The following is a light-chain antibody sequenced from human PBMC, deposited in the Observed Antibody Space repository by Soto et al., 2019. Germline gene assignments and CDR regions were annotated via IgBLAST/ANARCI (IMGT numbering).Light chain of an antibody. V-gene: IGLV2-14*01. J-gene: IGLJ1*01. CDR3: NSFRVNHLYV. CDR2: EVT. CDR1: SSDIGGYNA. Sequence: QSVLTQRASVSGSPGQTITISCTGTSSDIGGYNAVSWYQHHPGKAPKLIIYEVTHRPAGISDRFSASKSGNTASLTISGLQAEDEADYYCNSFRVNHLYVFGTGTKVTVL.